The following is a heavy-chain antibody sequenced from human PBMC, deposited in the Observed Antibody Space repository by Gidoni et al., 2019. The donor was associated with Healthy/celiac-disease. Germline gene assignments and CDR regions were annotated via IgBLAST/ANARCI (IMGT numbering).Heavy chain of an antibody. CDR1: GFTFSSYA. D-gene: IGHD3-3*01. J-gene: IGHJ4*02. CDR3: AKWGVDFWSGYYHFDY. CDR2: ISGSGGST. Sequence: EVQLLESGGGLVQPGGSLRLSCAASGFTFSSYAMSWVRQAPGKGLEWVSAISGSGGSTYYADSVKGRFTISRDNSKNTLYLQMNSLRAEDTAVYYCAKWGVDFWSGYYHFDYWGQGTLVTVSS. V-gene: IGHV3-23*01.